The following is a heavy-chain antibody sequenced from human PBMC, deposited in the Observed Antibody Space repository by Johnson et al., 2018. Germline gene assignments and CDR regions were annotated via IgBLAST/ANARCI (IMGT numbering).Heavy chain of an antibody. CDR1: GFTFSSYA. V-gene: IGHV3-30-3*01. CDR2: TSFDGGNK. D-gene: IGHD3-9*01. J-gene: IGHJ4*02. CDR3: ARAAGYFDWPYFAY. Sequence: QVQLVQSGGGVVQPGRSLRLSCAASGFTFSSYAMHWVRQAPGKGLEWVAVTSFDGGNKYYADSVKGRFTISRDNSKNTLYLQMNSLRAEDTAVYYCARAAGYFDWPYFAYWGQGTLVTVSS.